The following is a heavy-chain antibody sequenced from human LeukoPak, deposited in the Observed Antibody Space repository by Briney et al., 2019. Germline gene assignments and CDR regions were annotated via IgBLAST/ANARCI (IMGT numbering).Heavy chain of an antibody. J-gene: IGHJ6*03. CDR3: ARDLLRGDYYYYYMDV. V-gene: IGHV3-30*04. Sequence: GGSLRLSCAPSGFTFSSYAMHWVRQAPGKGLEWVAVISYDGSNKYYADSVKGRFTISRDNSKNTLYLQMNSLRAEDTAVYYCARDLLRGDYYYYYMDVWGKGTTVTVSS. CDR2: ISYDGSNK. CDR1: GFTFSSYA. D-gene: IGHD3-22*01.